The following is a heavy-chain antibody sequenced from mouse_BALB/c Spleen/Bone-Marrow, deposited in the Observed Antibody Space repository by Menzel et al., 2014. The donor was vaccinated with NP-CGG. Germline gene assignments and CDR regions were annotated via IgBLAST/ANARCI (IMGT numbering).Heavy chain of an antibody. D-gene: IGHD2-2*01. CDR1: GYTLTSYW. CDR3: TRGGYDVGYYFDY. J-gene: IGHJ2*01. V-gene: IGHV1S22*01. CDR2: IYPGSGST. Sequence: LQQSGSELVRPGASVKLSCKASGYTLTSYWMHWVKQRPGQGLEWIGNIYPGSGSTNYDEKFKSKATLTVDTSSSTAYMQLSSLTSEDSAVYYCTRGGYDVGYYFDYWGQGTTLTVSS.